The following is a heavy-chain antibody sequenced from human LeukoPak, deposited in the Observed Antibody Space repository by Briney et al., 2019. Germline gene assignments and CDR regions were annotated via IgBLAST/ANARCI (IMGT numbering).Heavy chain of an antibody. CDR1: GGSISSYY. V-gene: IGHV4-59*01. Sequence: SETLSLTCTVSGGSISSYYWSWIRQPPGKGLEWIGYIYYSGSTNYNPSLKRRVTISVDTSKNQFSLKLSSVTAADTAVYYCATLRVNWFDPWGQGTLVTVSS. CDR3: ATLRVNWFDP. D-gene: IGHD4/OR15-4a*01. CDR2: IYYSGST. J-gene: IGHJ5*02.